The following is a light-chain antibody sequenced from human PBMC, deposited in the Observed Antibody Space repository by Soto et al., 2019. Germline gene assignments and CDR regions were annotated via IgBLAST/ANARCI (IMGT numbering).Light chain of an antibody. CDR2: QTS. CDR3: HQRQSWPRT. J-gene: IGKJ1*01. Sequence: EIVLTQSPATLSSFPGDRVTLSCRASQYINTRLAWYQHRPGQAPRLLIYQTSIRAAGIPAWFSASGSGTDFTLTIRDVQPEDFALDYCHQRQSWPRTFGQGTKVDI. V-gene: IGKV3-11*01. CDR1: QYINTR.